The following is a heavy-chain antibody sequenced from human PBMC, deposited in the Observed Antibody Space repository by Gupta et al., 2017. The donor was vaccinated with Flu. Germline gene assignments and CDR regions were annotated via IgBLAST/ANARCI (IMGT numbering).Heavy chain of an antibody. CDR2: ILYDGSYE. Sequence: WVRQAPAKGLEWVAIILYDGSYEDYADSVKGRFTISRDNSKNTVYLQVNSLRPDDTAFYYCAATVNGDYFDYWGQGALVTVSS. D-gene: IGHD4-4*01. CDR3: AATVNGDYFDY. J-gene: IGHJ4*02. V-gene: IGHV3-30*03.